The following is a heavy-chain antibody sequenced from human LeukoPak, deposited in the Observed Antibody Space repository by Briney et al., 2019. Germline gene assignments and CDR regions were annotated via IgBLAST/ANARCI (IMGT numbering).Heavy chain of an antibody. CDR1: GYTFTGYY. V-gene: IGHV1-2*02. CDR2: INPNSGGT. CDR3: ARRRVYDILTSYAFDI. Sequence: ASVKVSCKASGYTFTGYYMHWVRQAPGQGLEWMGWINPNSGGTNYAQKFQGRVTMTRDTSISTAYMELSSLRSDDTTVYYCARRRVYDILTSYAFDILGQGTMVTVSS. D-gene: IGHD3-9*01. J-gene: IGHJ3*02.